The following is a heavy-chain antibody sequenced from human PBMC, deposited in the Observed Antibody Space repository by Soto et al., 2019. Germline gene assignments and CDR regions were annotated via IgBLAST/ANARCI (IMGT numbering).Heavy chain of an antibody. D-gene: IGHD6-13*01. CDR1: GLTFSPYA. CDR2: VSASGAST. J-gene: IGHJ5*02. CDR3: AKIAGWFDP. Sequence: GGSLRLSCAATGLTFSPYAMSWVRQAPGKGLEWVSTVSASGASTYYTDSVKGRFTISRDNSKNTLYLQMNNLRAEDTAVYYCAKIAGWFDPWGQGTLVTVSS. V-gene: IGHV3-23*01.